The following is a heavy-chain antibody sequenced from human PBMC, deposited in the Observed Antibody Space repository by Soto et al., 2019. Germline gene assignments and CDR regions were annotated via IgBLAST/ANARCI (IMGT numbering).Heavy chain of an antibody. CDR1: GGTFSSYA. D-gene: IGHD2-15*01. CDR2: IIPIFGTA. J-gene: IGHJ5*02. CDR3: ARVKGYCRGGSCYSAWFDP. V-gene: IGHV1-69*01. Sequence: QVQLVQSGAEVKKPGSSVKVSCKASGGTFSSYAISWVRQAPGQGLEWMGGIIPIFGTANYAQKFQGRVTITADESTSTAYMELSSLRSEDTAVYYCARVKGYCRGGSCYSAWFDPWGQGTLVTVSS.